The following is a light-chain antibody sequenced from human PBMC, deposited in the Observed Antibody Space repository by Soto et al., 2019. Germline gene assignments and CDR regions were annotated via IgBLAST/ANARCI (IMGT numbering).Light chain of an antibody. V-gene: IGKV3-20*01. CDR3: QQYCSSPPYT. Sequence: EVVLTQSPGTLSLSPGERATLSCRASQSVSNKYFSWYQQKPGPAPGLLIFGSSDRATGIPDRFSGSGAGTDFTLTISRLEPEDFAVYYCQQYCSSPPYTFGQGTKLEIK. CDR2: GSS. J-gene: IGKJ2*01. CDR1: QSVSNKY.